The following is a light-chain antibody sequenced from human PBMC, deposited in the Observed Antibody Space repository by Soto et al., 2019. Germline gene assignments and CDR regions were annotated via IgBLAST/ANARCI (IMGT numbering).Light chain of an antibody. J-gene: IGKJ1*01. CDR3: QQYSSDST. CDR1: QNINTW. Sequence: IQMTQSPSTLSASVGDRVTITCRASQNINTWLAWYQQKPGKAPRLLIYRASSLENWVPSRFGGRGSGTQFIFTISSLQPDDSATYDCQQYSSDSTFGQGTKVEIK. CDR2: RAS. V-gene: IGKV1-5*03.